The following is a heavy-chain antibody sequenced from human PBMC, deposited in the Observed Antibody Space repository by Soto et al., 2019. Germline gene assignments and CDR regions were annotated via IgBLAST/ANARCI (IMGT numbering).Heavy chain of an antibody. J-gene: IGHJ5*02. V-gene: IGHV4-30-2*01. CDR3: ARIPSP. CDR2: IYHSGST. CDR1: GGSISSSSFH. Sequence: SETLSLTCTVSGGSISSSSFHWSWIRQPPGKGLEWIGYIYHSGSTYYNPSLKSRVTISVDRSKNQFSLKLSSVTAADTAVYYCARIPSPWGQGTLVTVSS. D-gene: IGHD2-21*01.